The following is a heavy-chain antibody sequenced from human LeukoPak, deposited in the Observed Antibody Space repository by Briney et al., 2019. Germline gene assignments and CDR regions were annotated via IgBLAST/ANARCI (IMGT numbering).Heavy chain of an antibody. Sequence: SETLSLTCAVSGGSISSNNWWIWVRQSPEKGLEWIGEIYHDGSTNYNPSLKSRVTISMDKSKNQLSLKLNFVTAADTAVYYCARLPVPPRRLRVAPPPPGYYYYMDVWGKGTTVTVSS. CDR3: ARLPVPPRRLRVAPPPPGYYYYMDV. D-gene: IGHD3-3*01. J-gene: IGHJ6*03. CDR1: GGSISSNNW. V-gene: IGHV4-4*02. CDR2: IYHDGST.